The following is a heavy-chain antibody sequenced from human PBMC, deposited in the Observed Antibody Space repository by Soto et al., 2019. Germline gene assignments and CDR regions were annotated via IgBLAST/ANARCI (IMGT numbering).Heavy chain of an antibody. Sequence: GESLKISCKGFGYSFIHYWIAWVRQTPGTGLEWMGLIYPSDSDVRYSPSFQGQVTISADKSINTAYLQWSSLKASDTAMYYCARPRDYSTSLSFVYWGQGTQVTVS. CDR1: GYSFIHYW. J-gene: IGHJ4*02. CDR2: IYPSDSDV. V-gene: IGHV5-51*01. CDR3: ARPRDYSTSLSFVY. D-gene: IGHD6-6*01.